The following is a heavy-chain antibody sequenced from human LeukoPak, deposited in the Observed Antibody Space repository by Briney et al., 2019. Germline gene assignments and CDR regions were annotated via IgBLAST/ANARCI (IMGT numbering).Heavy chain of an antibody. D-gene: IGHD6-19*01. J-gene: IGHJ5*02. CDR3: ANTDKGQWHPSHWFDP. CDR1: GFTFSNSA. V-gene: IGHV3-23*01. Sequence: PGGSLRLSCAASGFTFSNSAMTWVRQSPGKGLEWVSDISASGDTTHYADSVKSRFTISRDNSKHTLYLQMNSLRAEDTAVYYCANTDKGQWHPSHWFDPWGQGTLVTVSS. CDR2: ISASGDTT.